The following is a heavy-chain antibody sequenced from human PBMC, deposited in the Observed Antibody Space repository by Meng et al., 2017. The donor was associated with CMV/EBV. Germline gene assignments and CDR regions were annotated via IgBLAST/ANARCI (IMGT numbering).Heavy chain of an antibody. CDR2: INHSGST. Sequence: LRLSCAVYGGSFSGYYWSWIRQPPGKGLEWIGEINHSGSTNYNPSPKSRVTISVDTSKNQFSLKLSSVTAADTAVYYCARGLNGMDVWGQGTTVTVSS. J-gene: IGHJ6*02. CDR3: ARGLNGMDV. CDR1: GGSFSGYY. V-gene: IGHV4-34*01.